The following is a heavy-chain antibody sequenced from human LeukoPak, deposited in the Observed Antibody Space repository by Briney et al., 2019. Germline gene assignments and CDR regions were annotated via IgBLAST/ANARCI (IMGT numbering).Heavy chain of an antibody. Sequence: SVKVSCKVSGYTLTELSMHWVRQAPGKGLEWMGRIIPIFGTANYAQKFQGRVTITTDESTSTAYMELSSLRSEDTAVYYCARDPPTGTSAFDIWGQGTMVTVSS. CDR3: ARDPPTGTSAFDI. CDR1: GYTLTELS. J-gene: IGHJ3*02. CDR2: IIPIFGTA. D-gene: IGHD1-1*01. V-gene: IGHV1-69*05.